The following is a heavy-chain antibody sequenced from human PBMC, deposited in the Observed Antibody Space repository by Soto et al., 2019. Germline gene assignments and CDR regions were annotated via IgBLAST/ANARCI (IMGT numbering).Heavy chain of an antibody. CDR1: GFTFRNFA. Sequence: EVQLLESGGGFVQPGWSLRLSCESSGFTFRNFAMSWVRQAPGQGLEWGSSILGSGDSTYYADSVKGRFSISRDNSKNTLYLQMNSLRAEDTAIYYCAKDNPVGSTPGWFASWGQGTLVIVSS. CDR3: AKDNPVGSTPGWFAS. D-gene: IGHD2-15*01. J-gene: IGHJ5*01. V-gene: IGHV3-23*01. CDR2: ILGSGDST.